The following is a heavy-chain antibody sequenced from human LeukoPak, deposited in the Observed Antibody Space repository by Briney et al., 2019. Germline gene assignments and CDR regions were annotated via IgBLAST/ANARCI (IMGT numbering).Heavy chain of an antibody. CDR1: GGSISSYY. D-gene: IGHD3-9*01. CDR3: ARETENYDILIGYSRVGFDP. Sequence: SETLSLTCTVSGGSISSYYWSWIRQPPGKGLEWIGYIYYSGSTNYNPSLKSRVTISVDTSKNQFSLKLSSVTAADTAVYYCARETENYDILIGYSRVGFDPWGQGTLVTVS. CDR2: IYYSGST. J-gene: IGHJ5*02. V-gene: IGHV4-59*01.